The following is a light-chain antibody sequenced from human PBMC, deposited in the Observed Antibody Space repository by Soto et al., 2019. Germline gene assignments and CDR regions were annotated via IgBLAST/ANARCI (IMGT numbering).Light chain of an antibody. CDR2: GAS. CDR3: QQYDSSPLT. Sequence: EMVLTQSPGTLSLSPGERATRSCRASQSVSSNYLAWYQQKPGQAPRLLIYGASSRAAGIPDRFSGSGSGTDFTLTVSRLEPEDFAVYYCQQYDSSPLTFGGGTKVEIK. V-gene: IGKV3-20*01. CDR1: QSVSSNY. J-gene: IGKJ4*01.